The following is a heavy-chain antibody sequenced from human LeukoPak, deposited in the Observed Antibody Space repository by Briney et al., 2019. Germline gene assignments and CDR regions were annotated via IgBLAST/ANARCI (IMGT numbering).Heavy chain of an antibody. V-gene: IGHV4-59*01. CDR2: IYYSGST. CDR3: ARGQEVRGGLDY. J-gene: IGHJ4*02. D-gene: IGHD3-10*01. CDR1: GGSISSYY. Sequence: PSETLSLTCTVSGGSISSYYWSWIRQPPGKGLEWIGYIYYSGSTNYNPSLKSRVTISVDTSKNQFSLKLSSVTAADTAVYYCARGQEVRGGLDYWGQGTLVTVSS.